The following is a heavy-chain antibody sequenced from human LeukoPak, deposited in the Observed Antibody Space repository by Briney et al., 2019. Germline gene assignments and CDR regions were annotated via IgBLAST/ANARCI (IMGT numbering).Heavy chain of an antibody. Sequence: ASVKVSCKASGYTFTSYHMHWVRQAPGQGLEWMGLINLSGGSTTYAQRFQGRVTLTRDTSTSTVYMELSSLRSEDTAVYYCARDYLDVIPMIKDYWGQGTLVTVS. V-gene: IGHV1-46*01. J-gene: IGHJ4*02. CDR3: ARDYLDVIPMIKDY. D-gene: IGHD3-16*01. CDR2: INLSGGST. CDR1: GYTFTSYH.